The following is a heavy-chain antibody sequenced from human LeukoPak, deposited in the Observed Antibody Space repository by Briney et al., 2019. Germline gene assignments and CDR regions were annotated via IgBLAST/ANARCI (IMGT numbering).Heavy chain of an antibody. Sequence: PGGSLRLSCAASGFTFSSYWMSWVRQAPGKGLEWVANIKQDGSEKYYVDSVKGRFTISRDNAKNSLYLHMNSLRAEDTAVYYCASQYLYYYGDYRGYFDYWGQGTLVTVSS. CDR2: IKQDGSEK. CDR1: GFTFSSYW. CDR3: ASQYLYYYGDYRGYFDY. J-gene: IGHJ4*02. V-gene: IGHV3-7*01. D-gene: IGHD3-10*01.